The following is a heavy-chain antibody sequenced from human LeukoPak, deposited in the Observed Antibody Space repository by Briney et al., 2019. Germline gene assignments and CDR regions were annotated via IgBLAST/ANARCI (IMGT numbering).Heavy chain of an antibody. CDR2: MRAHNGNT. CDR1: GYRFTNYG. J-gene: IGHJ4*02. Sequence: GASVKVSCKASGYRFTNYGIIWGRQTPGQGLQWMGWMRAHNGNTNYAQKLQCRVTLTTDTSMSTVYMELRSLTSDDTAVYYCARAETTLLLNYWGQGTLVTVSS. D-gene: IGHD4-11*01. CDR3: ARAETTLLLNY. V-gene: IGHV1-18*01.